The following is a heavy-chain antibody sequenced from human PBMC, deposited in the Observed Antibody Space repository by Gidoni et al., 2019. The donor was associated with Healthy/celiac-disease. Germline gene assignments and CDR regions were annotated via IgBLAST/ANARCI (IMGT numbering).Heavy chain of an antibody. D-gene: IGHD1-7*01. CDR2: IYYSGST. J-gene: IGHJ6*02. CDR3: ARPGNYGDYDYGMDV. Sequence: QLQLQESGPGLVKPSETLSLTCTVSGGSISLSSYYWGWIRQPPGKGLEWMGSIYYSGSTYYNPSLKSRVTISVDTSKNQFSLKLSSVTAADTAVYYCARPGNYGDYDYGMDVWGQGTTVTVSS. CDR1: GGSISLSSYY. V-gene: IGHV4-39*01.